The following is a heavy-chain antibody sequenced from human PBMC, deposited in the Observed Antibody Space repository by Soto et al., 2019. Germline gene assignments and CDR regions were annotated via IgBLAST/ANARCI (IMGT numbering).Heavy chain of an antibody. Sequence: EVQLVESGGGLVKPGGSLRLSCAASGFTVSSYSMNWVRQAPGKGLEWVSSISSSSGYIYYADSVKGRFTISSDNARNYMYMQMHRMRAEHTAVYYCARDTGYYGSGRYRMNYYYYGIDVWGQGTTVTVAS. D-gene: IGHD3-10*01. CDR1: GFTVSSYS. CDR2: ISSSSGYI. V-gene: IGHV3-21*01. CDR3: ARDTGYYGSGRYRMNYYYYGIDV. J-gene: IGHJ6*02.